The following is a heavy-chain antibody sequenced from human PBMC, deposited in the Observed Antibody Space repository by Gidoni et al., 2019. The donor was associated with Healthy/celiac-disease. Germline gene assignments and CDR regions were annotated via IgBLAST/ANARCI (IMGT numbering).Heavy chain of an antibody. CDR2: ISWNSGSL. V-gene: IGHV3-9*01. CDR1: GFTVDDYA. J-gene: IGHJ4*02. Sequence: EVQLVESGGGLVQPGRSLRLSCAASGFTVDDYAMHWVRQAPGKGLEFVSGISWNSGSLGYADSVKGRFTISRDNAKHSLYLQMTSLRAADTALYYCATARLSSGYSDYFDYWGQGTLVTVSS. CDR3: ATARLSSGYSDYFDY. D-gene: IGHD3-22*01.